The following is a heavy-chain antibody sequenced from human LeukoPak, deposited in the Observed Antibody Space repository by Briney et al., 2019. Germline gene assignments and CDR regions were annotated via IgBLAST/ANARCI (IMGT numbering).Heavy chain of an antibody. V-gene: IGHV1-69*13. D-gene: IGHD6-13*01. CDR3: ARDLGGQQLDY. J-gene: IGHJ4*02. CDR1: GYTFTGYY. CDR2: IIPIFGTA. Sequence: GASVKVSCKASGYTFTGYYMHWVRQAPGQGLEWMGGIIPIFGTANYAQKFQGRVTITADESTSTAYMELSSLRSEDTAVYYCARDLGGQQLDYWGQGTLVTVSS.